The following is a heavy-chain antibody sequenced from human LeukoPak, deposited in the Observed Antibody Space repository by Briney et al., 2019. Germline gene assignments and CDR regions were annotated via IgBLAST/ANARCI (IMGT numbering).Heavy chain of an antibody. Sequence: GGSLRLSCAASGFTFSSYAMSWVCQAPGKGLEWGSAISGSGGSTYYADSVQGRFTISRDNSKTTLYLQMTSLRAEDTAVYYCAKDPNGDYIGTFDIWGQGTMVTVSS. CDR3: AKDPNGDYIGTFDI. CDR2: ISGSGGST. D-gene: IGHD4-17*01. J-gene: IGHJ3*02. V-gene: IGHV3-23*01. CDR1: GFTFSSYA.